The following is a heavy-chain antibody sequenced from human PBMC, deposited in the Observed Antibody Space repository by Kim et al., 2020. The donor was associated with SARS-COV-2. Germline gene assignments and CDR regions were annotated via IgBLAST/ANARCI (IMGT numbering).Heavy chain of an antibody. CDR3: ARGHYDFWSGYIRSFDY. J-gene: IGHJ4*02. V-gene: IGHV4-34*01. Sequence: GLEGIGEINHSGSTNYNPSLKSRVTISVDTSKNQFSLKLSSVTAADTAVDYCARGHYDFWSGYIRSFDYWGQGTLVTVSS. CDR2: INHSGST. D-gene: IGHD3-3*01.